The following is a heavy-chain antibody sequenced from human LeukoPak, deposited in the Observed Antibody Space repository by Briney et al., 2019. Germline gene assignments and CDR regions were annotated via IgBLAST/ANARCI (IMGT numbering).Heavy chain of an antibody. CDR3: ARVYSYGYLGY. Sequence: ASVKVSCKPSGYTFTGYYLHWVRQATGQGLEWMGWMNPNSGNTGYAQKFQGRVTTTRNTSISTAYMELSSLRSEDTAVYYCARVYSYGYLGYWGQGTLVTVSS. V-gene: IGHV1-8*02. CDR2: MNPNSGNT. J-gene: IGHJ4*02. CDR1: GYTFTGYY. D-gene: IGHD5-18*01.